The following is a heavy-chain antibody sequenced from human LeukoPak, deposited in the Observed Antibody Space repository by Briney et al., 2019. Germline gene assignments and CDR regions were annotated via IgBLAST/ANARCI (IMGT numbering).Heavy chain of an antibody. J-gene: IGHJ5*02. CDR3: AKEGQWLGPPQFDP. CDR2: ISYDGSNK. CDR1: GFTFSSYG. D-gene: IGHD6-19*01. Sequence: PGGSLRLSCAASGFTFSSYGMHWVRQAPGKGLEWVAVISYDGSNKYYADSVKGRFTISRDNSKNTLYLQMNSLRAEDTAVYYCAKEGQWLGPPQFDPWGQGTLVTVSS. V-gene: IGHV3-30*18.